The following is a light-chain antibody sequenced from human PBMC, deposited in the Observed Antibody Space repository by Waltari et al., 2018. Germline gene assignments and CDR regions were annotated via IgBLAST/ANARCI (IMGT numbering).Light chain of an antibody. CDR2: KAS. J-gene: IGKJ1*01. CDR1: QTINNW. CDR3: QQFSSFPWT. V-gene: IGKV1-5*03. Sequence: DIHMTQSPSSLSASVGDRVTITCRASQTINNWLAWYQQKPGKAPKLLIYKASTLESGVPSRYSGSGSGTEFTLTISSLQPGDFATYYCQQFSSFPWTFGHGTKVEIK.